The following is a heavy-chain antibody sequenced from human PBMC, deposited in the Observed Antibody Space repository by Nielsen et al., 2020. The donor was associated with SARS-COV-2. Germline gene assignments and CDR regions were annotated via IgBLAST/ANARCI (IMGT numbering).Heavy chain of an antibody. Sequence: ASVQVSCKASGNAFITHYLHWVLQAPGQGLEWMGMINPSGGSTTYAQKFQGRVTITANESTSTAYMELSSLRSEDTAVYYCARQGGDHDIDYWGQGALVTVSS. D-gene: IGHD4-17*01. V-gene: IGHV1-46*01. CDR2: INPSGGST. CDR3: ARQGGDHDIDY. CDR1: GNAFITHY. J-gene: IGHJ4*02.